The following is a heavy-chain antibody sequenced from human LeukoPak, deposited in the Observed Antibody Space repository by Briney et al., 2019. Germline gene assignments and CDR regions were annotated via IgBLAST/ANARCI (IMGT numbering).Heavy chain of an antibody. J-gene: IGHJ4*02. CDR1: GGSISSSSYY. CDR3: ARHGPNSSGWYGRDQEGDYFDY. CDR2: IYYSGST. V-gene: IGHV4-39*01. Sequence: SETLSLTCTVSGGSISSSSYYWGWIRQPPGKGLEWIGSIYYSGSTYYNPSLKSRVTISVDTSKNQFSLKLSSVTAADTAVYYCARHGPNSSGWYGRDQEGDYFDYWGQGTLVTVSS. D-gene: IGHD6-19*01.